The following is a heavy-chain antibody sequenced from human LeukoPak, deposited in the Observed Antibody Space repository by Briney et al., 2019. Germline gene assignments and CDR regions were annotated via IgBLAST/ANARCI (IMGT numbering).Heavy chain of an antibody. J-gene: IGHJ4*02. CDR2: INPNSGGT. Sequence: ASVKVSCKASGYTFTGYYMHWVRQAPGQGLEWMGWINPNSGGTNYAQKFQGRVTMTRDTSISTAYMELSRLRSDDTAVYYCARAFYDFWSGYHGDFDYWGQGTLVTVSS. CDR3: ARAFYDFWSGYHGDFDY. V-gene: IGHV1-2*02. CDR1: GYTFTGYY. D-gene: IGHD3-3*01.